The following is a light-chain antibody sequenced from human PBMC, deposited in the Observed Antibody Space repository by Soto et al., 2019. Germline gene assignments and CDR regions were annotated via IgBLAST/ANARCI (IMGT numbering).Light chain of an antibody. CDR2: DAS. Sequence: DIEMPQSPSTLSASLGDRVTITWRASQSISSWLAWYQQKPGKAPKLLIYDASSLESGVPSRFSGSGSGTELTLTISSLQPEDFATYYCQQLNSYPLTFGGGTKVDIK. V-gene: IGKV1-5*01. CDR3: QQLNSYPLT. J-gene: IGKJ4*01. CDR1: QSISSW.